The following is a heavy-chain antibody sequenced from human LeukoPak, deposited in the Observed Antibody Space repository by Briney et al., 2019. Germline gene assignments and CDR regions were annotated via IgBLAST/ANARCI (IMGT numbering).Heavy chain of an antibody. D-gene: IGHD3-22*01. Sequence: PSGTLSLTCTVSGGSISSSSYYWGWIRQPPGKGLEWIGSIYYSGSTYYNPSLKSRVTISVDTSKNQFSLKLSSVTAADTAVYYCARLREDDSSGYSPDYWGQGTLVTVSS. CDR3: ARLREDDSSGYSPDY. J-gene: IGHJ4*02. CDR2: IYYSGST. V-gene: IGHV4-39*01. CDR1: GGSISSSSYY.